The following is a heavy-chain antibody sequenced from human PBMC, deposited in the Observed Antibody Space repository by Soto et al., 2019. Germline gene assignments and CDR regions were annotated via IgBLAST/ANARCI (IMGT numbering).Heavy chain of an antibody. J-gene: IGHJ4*02. D-gene: IGHD6-19*01. Sequence: PSETLSLTCTVSGGSVSSGSYYWSWIRQPPGKGLEWIGYIYYSGSTNYNPSLKSRVTISVDTSKNQFSLKLSSVTAADTAVYYCAKWVRAVAGTWVIDYWGQGTLVTVSS. CDR2: IYYSGST. CDR3: AKWVRAVAGTWVIDY. CDR1: GGSVSSGSYY. V-gene: IGHV4-61*01.